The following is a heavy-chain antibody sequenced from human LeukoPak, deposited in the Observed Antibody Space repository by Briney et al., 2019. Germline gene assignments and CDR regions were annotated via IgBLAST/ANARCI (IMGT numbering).Heavy chain of an antibody. V-gene: IGHV4-30-4*08. CDR2: MFYTGNS. CDR3: ARKMIAVAGSYYFDY. CDR1: GGSISSGNYY. D-gene: IGHD6-19*01. Sequence: SETLSLTCTVSGGSISSGNYYWSWVRQHPGKGLEWIGYMFYTGNSYYNPSLKSRVTISVDTSKNQFSLKLSSVTAADTAVYYCARKMIAVAGSYYFDYWGQGTLVTVSS. J-gene: IGHJ4*02.